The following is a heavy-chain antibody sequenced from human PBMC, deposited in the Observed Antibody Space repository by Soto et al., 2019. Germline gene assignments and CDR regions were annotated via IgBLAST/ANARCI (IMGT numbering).Heavy chain of an antibody. D-gene: IGHD2-2*01. CDR1: GFTFSSYA. CDR3: AREPPYPSYCSSTSCYGDYFDY. CDR2: ITSNGGNT. J-gene: IGHJ4*02. V-gene: IGHV3-64*04. Sequence: GGSLRLSCAASGFTFSSYAMHWVRQAPGKGLEYVSVITSNGGNTDYASSVKGRFTISRDNSKNTLYLQMNSLRAEDTAVYYCAREPPYPSYCSSTSCYGDYFDYWGQGTLVTVSS.